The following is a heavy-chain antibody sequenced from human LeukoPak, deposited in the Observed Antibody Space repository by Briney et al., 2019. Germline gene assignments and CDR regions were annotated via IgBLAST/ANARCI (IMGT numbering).Heavy chain of an antibody. V-gene: IGHV3-13*01. Sequence: GGSLRLSCAASGFTFSRSVMHWVRQVTGKGLEWVSGIGTAGDTFYPGSVKGRFTISRDNAKNSLYLQMNSLRAEDTAVYYCARAWGGHLYGDRRAYYFDYWGQGTLVTVSS. CDR3: ARAWGGHLYGDRRAYYFDY. CDR2: IGTAGDT. J-gene: IGHJ4*02. CDR1: GFTFSRSV. D-gene: IGHD3-10*01.